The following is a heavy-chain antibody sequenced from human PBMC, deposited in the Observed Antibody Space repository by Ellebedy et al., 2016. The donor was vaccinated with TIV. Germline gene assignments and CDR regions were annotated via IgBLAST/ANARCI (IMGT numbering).Heavy chain of an antibody. CDR3: TGRGGCNTSCSDH. V-gene: IGHV3-7*01. Sequence: GESLKISXAASGLIFSNVWMGWVRQAPGKGLEWVANINKDGSEKYYADSVKGRFIISRDNAKNPSFLQMNSLRGDDAAMYYCTGRGGCNTSCSDHWGHGTVVSVSS. CDR1: GLIFSNVW. J-gene: IGHJ4*01. D-gene: IGHD3-16*01. CDR2: INKDGSEK.